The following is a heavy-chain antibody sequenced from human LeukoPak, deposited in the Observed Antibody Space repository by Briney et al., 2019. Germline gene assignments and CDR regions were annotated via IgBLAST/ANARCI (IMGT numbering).Heavy chain of an antibody. J-gene: IGHJ3*02. V-gene: IGHV3-73*01. Sequence: PGGSLRLSCAASGLTFSGSAMHWVRQASGKGLEWVGRIRSKANSYATAYAASVKGRFTISRDDSKNTAYLQMNSLKTEDTAVYYCTRNPDAFDIWGQGTMVTVSS. CDR2: IRSKANSYAT. CDR3: TRNPDAFDI. CDR1: GLTFSGSA.